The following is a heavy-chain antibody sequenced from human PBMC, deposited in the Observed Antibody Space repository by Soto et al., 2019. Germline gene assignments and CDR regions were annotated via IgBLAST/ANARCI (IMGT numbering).Heavy chain of an antibody. V-gene: IGHV3-74*01. D-gene: IGHD2-2*01. CDR2: INSDGSKT. Sequence: EVQLVESGGGLIQPGGSLRLSCAASGFTLSSYWMHWVRQVPGTGLVWVSRINSDGSKTDYTDSVKGRFSISRDSAKNTLYLQMNSLRAEDTAVYFCARVVICASCQGGAWFDPWGQGALVTVSS. J-gene: IGHJ5*02. CDR3: ARVVICASCQGGAWFDP. CDR1: GFTLSSYW.